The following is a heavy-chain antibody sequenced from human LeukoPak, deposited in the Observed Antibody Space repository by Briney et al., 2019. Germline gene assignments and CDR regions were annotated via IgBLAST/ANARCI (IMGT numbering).Heavy chain of an antibody. Sequence: GGSLRLSCAASGFTFSSYAVSWVRQAPGKGLEWVSAISGSGGSTYYADSVKGRFTISRDNSKNTLYLQMNSLRAEDTAVYYCAKELRYFDWPSSYYYYYYGMDVWGQGTTVTVS. CDR1: GFTFSSYA. J-gene: IGHJ6*02. CDR3: AKELRYFDWPSSYYYYYYGMDV. CDR2: ISGSGGST. D-gene: IGHD3-9*01. V-gene: IGHV3-23*01.